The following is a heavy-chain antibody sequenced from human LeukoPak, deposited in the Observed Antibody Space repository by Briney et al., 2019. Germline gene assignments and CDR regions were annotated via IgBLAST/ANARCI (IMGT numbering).Heavy chain of an antibody. D-gene: IGHD2-8*02. CDR2: FDPEDGET. V-gene: IGHV1-24*01. J-gene: IGHJ5*02. Sequence: ASVKVSCKVSGYTLTELSMHWVRQAPGKGLEWMGGFDPEDGETIYAQKFQGRVTMTEDTSTDTAYMELGSLRSEDTAVYYCVIGSSWYSFDPWGQGTLVTVSS. CDR1: GYTLTELS. CDR3: VIGSSWYSFDP.